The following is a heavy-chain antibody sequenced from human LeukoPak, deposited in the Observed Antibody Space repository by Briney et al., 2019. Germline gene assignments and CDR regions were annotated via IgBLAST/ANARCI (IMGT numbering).Heavy chain of an antibody. CDR1: GGSFSGYY. Sequence: SETLSLTCAVYGGSFSGYYWSWIRQPPGKGLEWIGEINHSGSTNYNPSLKSRVTISVDTSKNQFSLKLSSVTAADTAEYYCATHSTARNGSSNWFDPWGQGTLVTVSS. D-gene: IGHD2-8*02. CDR2: INHSGST. J-gene: IGHJ5*02. CDR3: ATHSTARNGSSNWFDP. V-gene: IGHV4-34*01.